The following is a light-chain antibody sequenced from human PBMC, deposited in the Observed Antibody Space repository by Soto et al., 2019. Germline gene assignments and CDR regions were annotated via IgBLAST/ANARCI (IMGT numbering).Light chain of an antibody. Sequence: EIVLTQSPGTLSSSPGGRATLSCRASQSVTHNSLAWYQQKRGQAPRLLIWGASIRAADLPDRFSGGGSETDFTLTISRLETEDFAVYYCHQYGSSPGTFGQGTKVEI. CDR2: GAS. CDR1: QSVTHNS. V-gene: IGKV3-20*01. J-gene: IGKJ1*01. CDR3: HQYGSSPGT.